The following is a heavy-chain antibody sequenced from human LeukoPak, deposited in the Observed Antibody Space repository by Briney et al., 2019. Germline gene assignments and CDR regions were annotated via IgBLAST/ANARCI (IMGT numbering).Heavy chain of an antibody. V-gene: IGHV3-30-3*01. D-gene: IGHD3-22*01. J-gene: IGHJ4*02. CDR1: GFTFSSYA. Sequence: GRSLRLSCAASGFTFSSYAMHWVRQAPGKGLEWVAVISYDGSSKYYADSVKGRFTISRDNAKNSLYLQMNSLRDEDTAVYYCTRGVKEMQNYWGQGTLVTVSS. CDR3: TRGVKEMQNY. CDR2: ISYDGSSK.